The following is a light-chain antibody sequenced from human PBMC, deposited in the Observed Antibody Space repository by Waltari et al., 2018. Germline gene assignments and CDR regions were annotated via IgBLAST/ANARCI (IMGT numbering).Light chain of an antibody. Sequence: EIVMTQSPATLSVSPGERATLSCRASQSVDSHLAWYQRKPGQAPRRLIHGASTRATGIPARFRGSGSGTDFTLIIDSLESEDFAVYYCQQYNNWPPLTFGGGTKVEIK. CDR1: QSVDSH. V-gene: IGKV3-15*01. J-gene: IGKJ4*01. CDR3: QQYNNWPPLT. CDR2: GAS.